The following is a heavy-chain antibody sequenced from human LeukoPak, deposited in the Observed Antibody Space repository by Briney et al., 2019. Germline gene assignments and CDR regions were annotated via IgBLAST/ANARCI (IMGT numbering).Heavy chain of an antibody. D-gene: IGHD1-1*01. J-gene: IGHJ4*02. Sequence: GGSLRLSCAASGFTFSSYEMNWVRQAPGQGLEWVSYISSSGSYIYYADSVKGRFTISRDNAKNYPYLQMNSRRAEDTAMYYWATQKLERMANYFDYWGQGTLVTVPS. CDR3: ATQKLERMANYFDY. CDR2: ISSSGSYI. CDR1: GFTFSSYE. V-gene: IGHV3-48*03.